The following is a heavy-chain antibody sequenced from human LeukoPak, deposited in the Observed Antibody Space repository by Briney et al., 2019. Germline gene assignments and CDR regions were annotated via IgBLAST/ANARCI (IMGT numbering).Heavy chain of an antibody. CDR3: AGSRNGFYMDV. CDR1: GFTFSSYG. CDR2: ISYDGSNK. D-gene: IGHD3-3*01. V-gene: IGHV3-30*03. Sequence: GGSLRLTCAASGFTFSSYGMHWVRQAPGKGLEWVAVISYDGSNKYYADSVKGRFTISRDNAKNSLYLQMNSLRAEDMALYYCAGSRNGFYMDVWGKGTTVTVSS. J-gene: IGHJ6*03.